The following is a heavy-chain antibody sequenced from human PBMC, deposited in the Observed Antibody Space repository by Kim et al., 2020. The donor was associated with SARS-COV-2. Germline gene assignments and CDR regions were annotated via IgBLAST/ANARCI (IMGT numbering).Heavy chain of an antibody. Sequence: ASVKVSCKASGYTFTTYSIHWVRQAPGQRLEWMGWINAGNGNTKYSQKFQGRVTITRDTSASTAYMELSSLRSEDTAVYYCAKGVGSGYAMDVWGQGTTVTVSS. D-gene: IGHD3-10*01. CDR1: GYTFTTYS. CDR3: AKGVGSGYAMDV. CDR2: INAGNGNT. J-gene: IGHJ6*02. V-gene: IGHV1-3*01.